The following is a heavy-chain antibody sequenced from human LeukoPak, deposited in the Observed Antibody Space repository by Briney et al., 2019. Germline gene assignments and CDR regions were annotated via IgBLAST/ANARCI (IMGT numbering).Heavy chain of an antibody. Sequence: ASVNVSCTASGYTFTSYYMNWIRQAPGQGLEWMGIINPSGGSTSYAQKFQGRVTMTRDTSTSTVYMELSSLRSEDTAVYYCARRSSSLGFYWGQGTLVTVSS. J-gene: IGHJ4*02. CDR2: INPSGGST. CDR1: GYTFTSYY. CDR3: ARRSSSLGFY. D-gene: IGHD6-13*01. V-gene: IGHV1-46*01.